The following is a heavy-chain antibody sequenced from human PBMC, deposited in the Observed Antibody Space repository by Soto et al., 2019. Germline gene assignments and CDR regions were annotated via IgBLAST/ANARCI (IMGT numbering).Heavy chain of an antibody. J-gene: IGHJ4*02. V-gene: IGHV3-23*01. Sequence: GWSLRLSCLASVFTFSSYAMSWFRQAPGKGLEWVSSISVSSASTYYVDSVKGRFTISRDDSKNTLYLQMNGLRAEDTAVYYCAKGGVSAIPFDYWGQGTLVTVSS. CDR2: ISVSSAST. D-gene: IGHD2-21*02. CDR3: AKGGVSAIPFDY. CDR1: VFTFSSYA.